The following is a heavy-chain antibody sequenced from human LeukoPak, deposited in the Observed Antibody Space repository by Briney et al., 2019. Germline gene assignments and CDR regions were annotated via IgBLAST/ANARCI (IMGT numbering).Heavy chain of an antibody. J-gene: IGHJ3*02. V-gene: IGHV1-46*01. D-gene: IGHD3-3*02. CDR1: GYTFTSYY. Sequence: ASVKVSCKASGYTFTSYYMHWVRQAPGQGLEWMGIINPSGGSTSYAQKFQGIVTMTRDTSTSTVYMELSSLRSEDTAVYYCARVSNHDAFDIWGQGTMVTVSS. CDR2: INPSGGST. CDR3: ARVSNHDAFDI.